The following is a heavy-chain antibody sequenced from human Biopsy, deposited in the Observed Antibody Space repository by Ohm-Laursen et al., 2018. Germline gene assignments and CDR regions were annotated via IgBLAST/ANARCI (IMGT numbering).Heavy chain of an antibody. CDR2: INHRGST. D-gene: IGHD3-16*01. V-gene: IGHV4-34*01. CDR1: RDSISNYY. CDR3: ARDSRGGHLNTTLITGKNLDS. Sequence: GTLSLTCTVSRDSISNYYWTWVRQSPGKGLEWIGEINHRGSTNCNPSLRSRVTISVDTSKNQFSLKLNSVTAADTAVYFCARDSRGGHLNTTLITGKNLDSWGQGILVTVSS. J-gene: IGHJ4*02.